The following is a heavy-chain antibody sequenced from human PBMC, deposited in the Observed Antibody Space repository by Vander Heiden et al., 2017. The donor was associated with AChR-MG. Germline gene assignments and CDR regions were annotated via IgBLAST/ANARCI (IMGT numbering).Heavy chain of an antibody. CDR2: IYHRGST. V-gene: IGHV4-38-2*01. CDR3: ARGGGSGSYYFDY. J-gene: IGHJ4*02. D-gene: IGHD3-10*01. CDR1: GYSISSGYY. Sequence: QVQLQESGPGLAKPSETLSLTCAVSGYSISSGYYRGWIRQPTGQGLVWIGSIYHRGSTYYNPSLKSRVTISVDTSKNQFSLKLSSVTAADTAVYYCARGGGSGSYYFDYWGQGTLVTVSS.